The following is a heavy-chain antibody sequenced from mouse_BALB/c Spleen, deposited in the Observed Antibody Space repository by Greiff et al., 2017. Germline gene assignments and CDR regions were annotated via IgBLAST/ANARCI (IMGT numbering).Heavy chain of an antibody. CDR2: ISYSGST. CDR3: AKKGNYGFDY. V-gene: IGHV3-2*02. CDR1: GYSITSDYA. Sequence: EVQLQESGPGLVKPSQSLSLTCTVTGYSITSDYAWNWIRQFPGNKLEWMGYISYSGSTSYNPSLKSRISITRDTSKNQFFLQLNSVTTEDTATYYCAKKGNYGFDYWGQGTTLTVSS. J-gene: IGHJ2*01. D-gene: IGHD2-1*01.